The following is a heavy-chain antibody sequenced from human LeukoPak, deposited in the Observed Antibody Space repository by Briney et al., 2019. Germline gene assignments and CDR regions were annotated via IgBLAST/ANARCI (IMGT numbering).Heavy chain of an antibody. CDR2: IRGSGGTT. D-gene: IGHD2-21*02. CDR1: GFSFSNYA. V-gene: IGHV3-23*01. J-gene: IGHJ4*02. CDR3: AKGTYCGGDCYSLFDY. Sequence: GGSLRLSCAASGFSFSNYAMTWVRQAPGKGLEWVSGIRGSGGTTNYADSVKGRFTISRDNSKNTLFLQMNSLRAEDTAVYYCAKGTYCGGDCYSLFDYWGQGTLDTVSS.